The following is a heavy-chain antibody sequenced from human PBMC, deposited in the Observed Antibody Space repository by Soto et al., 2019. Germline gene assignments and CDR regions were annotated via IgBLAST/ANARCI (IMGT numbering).Heavy chain of an antibody. CDR2: ISYDEINK. CDR3: ALSVYNCWLGFFDY. CDR1: GFTFSSYG. Sequence: GGSLRLSCAASGFTFSSYGMHWVRQAPGKGLEWVAIISYDEINKYYADSVKGRFTISRDNSKNTLYLQMNSLRAEDTAVYYCALSVYNCWLGFFDYWGQGSLVPVSS. V-gene: IGHV3-30*03. J-gene: IGHJ4*02. D-gene: IGHD1-20*01.